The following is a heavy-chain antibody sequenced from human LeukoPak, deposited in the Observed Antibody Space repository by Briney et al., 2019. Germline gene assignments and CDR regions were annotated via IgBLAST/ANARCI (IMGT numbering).Heavy chain of an antibody. CDR3: AKDRSLAGTMGSCFDY. J-gene: IGHJ4*02. D-gene: IGHD1-7*01. V-gene: IGHV3-30*18. CDR2: ISYDGSNK. CDR1: GFTFSSYG. Sequence: GGSLRLSCAASGFTFSSYGMHWVRQAPGKGLEWVAVISYDGSNKYYAEFVKGRFTISRDNSNNTLNLQMNSLRAEDTAVYYCAKDRSLAGTMGSCFDYWGQGTLVTVSS.